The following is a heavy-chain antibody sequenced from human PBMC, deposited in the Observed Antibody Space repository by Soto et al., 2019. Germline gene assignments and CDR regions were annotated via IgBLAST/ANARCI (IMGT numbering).Heavy chain of an antibody. Sequence: EVQLVESGGGLVQPGGSLRLSCAASGFTFSSYWMHWVRQAPGKGLVWVSRINGDGSSTSYADSVKGRFTISRDNAKNTMYLQMNCLRADDTAVYYCARDACSSTSCYLWYFDYWGQGNLVTVSS. CDR1: GFTFSSYW. CDR3: ARDACSSTSCYLWYFDY. V-gene: IGHV3-74*01. CDR2: INGDGSST. D-gene: IGHD2-2*01. J-gene: IGHJ4*02.